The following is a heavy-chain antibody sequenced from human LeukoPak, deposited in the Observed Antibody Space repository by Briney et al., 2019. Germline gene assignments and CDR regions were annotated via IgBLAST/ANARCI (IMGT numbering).Heavy chain of an antibody. CDR2: ISGSGGST. CDR1: GFTFSSYA. CDR3: AKGGIPVATRYYFDY. J-gene: IGHJ4*02. Sequence: GGSLRLSCAASGFTFSSYAMSWVRQAGGKGREWVSAISGSGGSTYYADSVKGRFTISRDNSKNTLYLQMNSLRAEDTAVYYCAKGGIPVATRYYFDYWGQGTLVTVSS. D-gene: IGHD6-19*01. V-gene: IGHV3-23*01.